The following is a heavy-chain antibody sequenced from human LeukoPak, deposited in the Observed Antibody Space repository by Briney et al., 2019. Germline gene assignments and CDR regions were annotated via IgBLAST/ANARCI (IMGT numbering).Heavy chain of an antibody. Sequence: SETLSLTCTVSGGSISSSSYYWGWIRQPPGKGLERIGSIYYSGSIYYNPSLKSRVTISVDTSKNQFSLKLSSVTAADTAVYYCARQWYSSSWYYFDYWGQGTLVTVSS. J-gene: IGHJ4*02. D-gene: IGHD6-13*01. V-gene: IGHV4-39*01. CDR2: IYYSGSI. CDR3: ARQWYSSSWYYFDY. CDR1: GGSISSSSYY.